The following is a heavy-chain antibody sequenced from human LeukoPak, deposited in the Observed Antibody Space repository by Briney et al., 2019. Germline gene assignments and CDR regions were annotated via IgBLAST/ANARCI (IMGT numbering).Heavy chain of an antibody. D-gene: IGHD6-6*01. CDR1: GYTFTGYY. V-gene: IGHV1-2*02. J-gene: IGHJ5*02. CDR2: INPNSGGT. Sequence: GASVKVSCKASGYTFTGYYMHWVRQAPGQGLEWMGWINPNSGGTNYAQKFQGRVTMTRDTSISTAYMELSRLRSDDTAVYHCARDPLGIAARRWFDPWGQGTLVNVSS. CDR3: ARDPLGIAARRWFDP.